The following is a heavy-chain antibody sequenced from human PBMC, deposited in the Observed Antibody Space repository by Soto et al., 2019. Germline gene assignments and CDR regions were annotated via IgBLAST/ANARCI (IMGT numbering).Heavy chain of an antibody. CDR1: GGSISSSSYY. CDR3: ARLIPYCSGGSCYSHWFDP. D-gene: IGHD2-15*01. J-gene: IGHJ5*02. Sequence: PSETLSLTCTVSGGSISSSSYYWGWIRQPPGKGLEWIGSIYYSGSTYYNPSLKSRVTISVDTSKNQFSLKLSSVTAADTAVYYCARLIPYCSGGSCYSHWFDPWGQGTLVTVSS. V-gene: IGHV4-39*01. CDR2: IYYSGST.